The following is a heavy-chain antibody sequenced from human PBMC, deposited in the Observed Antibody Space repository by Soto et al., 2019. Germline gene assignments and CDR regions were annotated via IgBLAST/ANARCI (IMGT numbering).Heavy chain of an antibody. CDR1: GGSISSYY. V-gene: IGHV4-59*01. CDR2: IYYSGST. J-gene: IGHJ4*02. Sequence: PSETLSLTCTVSGGSISSYYWSWIRQPPGKGLEWIGYIYYSGSTNYNPSLKSRVTISVDTSKNQFSLKLSSVTAADTAVYYCARPSAFWSGYYLDYWGQGTLVTVSS. CDR3: ARPSAFWSGYYLDY. D-gene: IGHD3-3*01.